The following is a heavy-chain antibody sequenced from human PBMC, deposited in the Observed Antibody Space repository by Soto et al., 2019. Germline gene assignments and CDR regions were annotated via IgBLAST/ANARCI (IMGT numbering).Heavy chain of an antibody. V-gene: IGHV1-69*06. D-gene: IGHD3-3*01. CDR3: ARGGTIFGVVIDSLVGYYYGMDV. CDR2: IIPIFGTA. CDR1: GGTFSSYA. J-gene: IGHJ6*02. Sequence: SVKVSCKASGGTFSSYAISWVRESPGQGLEWMGGIIPIFGTANYAQKFQGRVTITADKSTSTAYMELSSLRSEDTAVYYCARGGTIFGVVIDSLVGYYYGMDVWGQGTTVTVSS.